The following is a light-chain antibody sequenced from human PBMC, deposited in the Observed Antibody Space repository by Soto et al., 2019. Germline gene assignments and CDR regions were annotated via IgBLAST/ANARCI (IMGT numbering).Light chain of an antibody. Sequence: QSVLTQPPSVSGAPGQRVTISCTGSSSNIGAGYDVHWYQQLPGTAPKLLIYGNSNRPSGVPDRFSGSKSGTSASLAITGLQAEGEADYCCQSYDSSLSGVVFGGGTKLTVL. CDR3: QSYDSSLSGVV. CDR2: GNS. CDR1: SSNIGAGYD. J-gene: IGLJ2*01. V-gene: IGLV1-40*01.